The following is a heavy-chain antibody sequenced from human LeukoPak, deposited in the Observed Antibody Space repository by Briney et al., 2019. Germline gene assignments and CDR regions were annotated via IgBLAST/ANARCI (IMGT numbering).Heavy chain of an antibody. V-gene: IGHV3-53*01. CDR1: GFTVSTNY. CDR3: ARDFDPLLWFGELFYY. J-gene: IGHJ4*02. D-gene: IGHD3-10*01. Sequence: GGSLRLSCAASGFTVSTNYMSWVRQAPGKGLEWVSVIYSGGSTYYADSVKGRFIISRDNSKNTLYLQMNSLRAEDTAVYYCARDFDPLLWFGELFYYWGQGTLVTVSS. CDR2: IYSGGST.